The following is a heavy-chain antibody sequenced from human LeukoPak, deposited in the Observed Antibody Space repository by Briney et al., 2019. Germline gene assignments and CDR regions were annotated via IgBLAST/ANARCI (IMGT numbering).Heavy chain of an antibody. CDR2: IYYSGST. V-gene: IGHV4-59*01. CDR1: GGSISSYY. D-gene: IGHD3-10*01. CDR3: ARDVAGSGSYDY. J-gene: IGHJ4*02. Sequence: SETLSLTCTVSGGSISSYYWSWIRQPPGKGLEWIGYIYYSGSTNYNPSLKSRVTISVDTSKNQFPLKLSSVTAADTAVYYCARDVAGSGSYDYWGQGTLVTVSS.